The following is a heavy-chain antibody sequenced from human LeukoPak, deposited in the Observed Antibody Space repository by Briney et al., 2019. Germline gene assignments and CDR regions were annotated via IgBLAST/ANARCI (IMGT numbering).Heavy chain of an antibody. J-gene: IGHJ4*02. Sequence: PWGSLRLSCAASGFSFSSYAMNWVRQAPGKGLEWVSAISGGGGTTYYPDSLKGRFTISRDNSKNTLYLQMNSLRAEDTAVYYCAKGVYSDHPHYYDYWGQGALVIVSS. D-gene: IGHD4-11*01. CDR1: GFSFSSYA. CDR3: AKGVYSDHPHYYDY. CDR2: ISGGGGTT. V-gene: IGHV3-23*01.